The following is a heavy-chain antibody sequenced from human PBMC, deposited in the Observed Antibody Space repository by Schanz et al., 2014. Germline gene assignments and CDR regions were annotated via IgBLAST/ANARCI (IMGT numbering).Heavy chain of an antibody. CDR3: ARLSVAGRPHVNYWYFDL. CDR1: GYTFSNYG. J-gene: IGHJ2*01. D-gene: IGHD6-19*01. CDR2: ISAFNGNT. Sequence: QVQLVQSGAEVKKPGASVKVSCKASGYTFSNYGISWVRQAPGQGLEWMGWISAFNGNTNYAQKLRGRVTLTTDTSTTTAYVELRSLRSDDTAVYYCARLSVAGRPHVNYWYFDLWGRGTLVTVSS. V-gene: IGHV1-18*01.